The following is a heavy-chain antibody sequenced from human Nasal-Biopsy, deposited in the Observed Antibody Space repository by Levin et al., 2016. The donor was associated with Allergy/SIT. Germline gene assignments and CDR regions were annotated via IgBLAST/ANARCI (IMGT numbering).Heavy chain of an antibody. CDR2: IVPIFGTP. CDR1: GGGGYV. CDR3: ARARYYQRNDALRNYQYYGMDV. J-gene: IGHJ6*02. D-gene: IGHD1-1*01. V-gene: IGHV1-69*13. Sequence: SVKVSCKASGGGGYVISWVRQAPGQGLEWMGGIVPIFGTPNYAQKFQGRVTITADESTTTAYMELSSLRSEDTAVYYCARARYYQRNDALRNYQYYGMDVWGQGTTVTV.